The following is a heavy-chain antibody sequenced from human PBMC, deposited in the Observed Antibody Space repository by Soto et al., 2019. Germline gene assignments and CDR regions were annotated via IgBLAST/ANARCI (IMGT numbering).Heavy chain of an antibody. D-gene: IGHD2-21*02. Sequence: SVKVSCKASGGTFSIYSISWVRQAPGQGLEWMGGIIPIFGTANYAQKFQGRVTITADESTSTAYMELSSLRSEDTAVYYCARGRYCGGDCSVWAIEIWGQGTMVTVSS. CDR2: IIPIFGTA. V-gene: IGHV1-69*13. CDR1: GGTFSIYS. CDR3: ARGRYCGGDCSVWAIEI. J-gene: IGHJ3*02.